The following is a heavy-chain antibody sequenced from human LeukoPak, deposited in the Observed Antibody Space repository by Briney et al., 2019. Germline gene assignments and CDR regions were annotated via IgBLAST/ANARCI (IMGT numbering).Heavy chain of an antibody. D-gene: IGHD2-15*01. V-gene: IGHV3-23*01. J-gene: IGHJ4*02. CDR2: ISGSGGST. CDR1: GFTVSSNY. Sequence: PGGSLRLSCAASGFTVSSNYMSWVRQAPGKGLEWVSAISGSGGSTYYADSVKGRFTISRDNSKNTLYLQMNSLRAEDTAVYYCAKDEDGPNGVYFDYWGQGTLVTVSS. CDR3: AKDEDGPNGVYFDY.